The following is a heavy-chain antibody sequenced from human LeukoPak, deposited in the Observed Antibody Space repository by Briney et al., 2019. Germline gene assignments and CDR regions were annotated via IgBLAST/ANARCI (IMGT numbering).Heavy chain of an antibody. CDR1: GFTFSKYA. Sequence: GGSLRLSCAASGFTFSKYAMTWVRQAPGKGLEWVSGISSSGGSTYYVDSVKGRFTISRDNSKNTLHLQMNSLRAEDTAVYYCARDLWFRELLSPDSIHDAFDIWGQGTMVTVSS. CDR2: ISSSGGST. V-gene: IGHV3-23*01. D-gene: IGHD3-10*01. CDR3: ARDLWFRELLSPDSIHDAFDI. J-gene: IGHJ3*02.